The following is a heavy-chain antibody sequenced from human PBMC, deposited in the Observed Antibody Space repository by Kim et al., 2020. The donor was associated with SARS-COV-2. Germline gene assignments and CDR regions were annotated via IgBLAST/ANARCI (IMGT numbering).Heavy chain of an antibody. CDR3: AGEDGDYVGYYFDY. V-gene: IGHV1-3*01. J-gene: IGHJ4*02. D-gene: IGHD4-17*01. Sequence: SRTCPGRVTITRETSASTAYMELSSLRSEDTAVYYCAGEDGDYVGYYFDYWGQGTLVTVSS.